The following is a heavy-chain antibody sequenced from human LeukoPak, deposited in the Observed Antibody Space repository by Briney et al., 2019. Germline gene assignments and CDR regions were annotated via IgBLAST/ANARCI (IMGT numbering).Heavy chain of an antibody. V-gene: IGHV1-18*01. J-gene: IGHJ3*02. D-gene: IGHD1-26*01. CDR2: ISAYNGNT. CDR3: ATEMGYSGSSDDAFDI. Sequence: GASVKVSCKASGYTFTSYGISWVRQAPGQGLEWMGWISAYNGNTNYAQKLQGRVTMTTDTSTSTAYMELSSLRSEDTAVYYCATEMGYSGSSDDAFDIWGQGTMVTVSS. CDR1: GYTFTSYG.